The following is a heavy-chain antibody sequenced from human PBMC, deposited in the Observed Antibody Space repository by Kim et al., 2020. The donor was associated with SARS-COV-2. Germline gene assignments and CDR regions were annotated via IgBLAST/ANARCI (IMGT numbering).Heavy chain of an antibody. V-gene: IGHV4-39*01. D-gene: IGHD5-18*01. CDR3: ARQGSGYSYDLPDWGD. CDR1: GGSISSSSYY. J-gene: IGHJ4*02. Sequence: SETLSLTCTVSGGSISSSSYYWGWIRQPPGKGLEWIGSIYYSGSTYYNPSLKSRVTISVDTSKNQFSLKLSSVTAADTAVYYCARQGSGYSYDLPDWGDWGQGTLVTVSS. CDR2: IYYSGST.